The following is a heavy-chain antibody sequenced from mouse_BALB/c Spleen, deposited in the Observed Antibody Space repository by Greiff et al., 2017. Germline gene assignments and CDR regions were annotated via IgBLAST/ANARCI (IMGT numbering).Heavy chain of an antibody. CDR1: GYTFTSYW. CDR3: TRGGLRRYFDY. Sequence: EVKLVESGTVLARPGASVKMSCKASGYTFTSYWMHWVKQRPGQGLEWIGAIYPGNSDTSYNQQFKGKAKLTAVTSTSTAYMELSSLTNEDSAVYYCTRGGLRRYFDYWGQGTTLTVSS. J-gene: IGHJ2*01. D-gene: IGHD2-4*01. V-gene: IGHV1-5*01. CDR2: IYPGNSDT.